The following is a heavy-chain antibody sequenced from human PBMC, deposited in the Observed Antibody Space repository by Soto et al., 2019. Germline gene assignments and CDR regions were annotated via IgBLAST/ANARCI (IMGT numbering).Heavy chain of an antibody. CDR2: ITYDGSNQ. CDR1: GFIFSSYT. CDR3: ARAPSGSYPEFDY. Sequence: LRVSCAASGFIFSSYTMHWVRQAPGKGLEWVGVITYDGSNQYYADSVKGRFTISRDNSRNMLFLQMNSLRPDDTAVYYCARAPSGSYPEFDYWGQGTLVTVSS. D-gene: IGHD1-26*01. J-gene: IGHJ4*02. V-gene: IGHV3-30-3*01.